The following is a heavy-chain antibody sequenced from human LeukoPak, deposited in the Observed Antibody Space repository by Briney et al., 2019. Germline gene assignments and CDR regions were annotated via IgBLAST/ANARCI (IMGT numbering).Heavy chain of an antibody. Sequence: GESLKISCKGSGYSFASYWIGWVRQMPGKGLEWMWVIYPGDSDTRYSPSFQGQVTISADKSISTAYLQWSSLKASDTAMYYCARGPTLSQFDYWGQGTLVTVSS. CDR1: GYSFASYW. V-gene: IGHV5-51*01. J-gene: IGHJ4*02. CDR2: IYPGDSDT. D-gene: IGHD4-17*01. CDR3: ARGPTLSQFDY.